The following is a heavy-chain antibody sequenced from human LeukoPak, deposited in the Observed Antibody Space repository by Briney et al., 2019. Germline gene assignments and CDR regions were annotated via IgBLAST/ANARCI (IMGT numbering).Heavy chain of an antibody. D-gene: IGHD5-24*01. CDR2: ISGDGGST. J-gene: IGHJ4*02. CDR1: GFTFDDYA. CDR3: AKGGWLHLSIDY. Sequence: GSLRLSCAASGFTFDDYAMHWVRQAPGKGLEWVSLISGDGGSTYYADSVKGRFTISRDNSKNSLYLQMNSLRTEDTALYYCAKGGWLHLSIDYWGQGTLVTVSS. V-gene: IGHV3-43*02.